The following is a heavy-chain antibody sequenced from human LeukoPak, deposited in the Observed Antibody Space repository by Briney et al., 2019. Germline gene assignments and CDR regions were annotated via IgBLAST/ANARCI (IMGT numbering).Heavy chain of an antibody. D-gene: IGHD2-15*01. J-gene: IGHJ4*02. CDR2: IIPIFGTA. V-gene: IGHV1-69*01. CDR3: ARGRDIVVVVAATTFDY. Sequence: SVKVSCKASGGTFSSYAISWVRQAPGQGLEWMGGIIPIFGTANYAQKFQGRVTITAEESTSTAYMELSSLRSEDTAVYYCARGRDIVVVVAATTFDYWGQGTLVAVSS. CDR1: GGTFSSYA.